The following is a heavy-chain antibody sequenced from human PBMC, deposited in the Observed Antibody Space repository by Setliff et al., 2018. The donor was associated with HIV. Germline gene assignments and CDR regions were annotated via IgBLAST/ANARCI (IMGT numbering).Heavy chain of an antibody. CDR1: GFTFRNYK. CDR3: ARAFSGYYFDY. V-gene: IGHV3-23*01. D-gene: IGHD3-3*01. J-gene: IGHJ4*02. CDR2: ILSTGERT. Sequence: PGGSLRLSCAASGFTFRNYKFNWVRQAPGEGLEWVSAILSTGERTFYADSVKGRFTISRDNSKNTVYLQMNSLRADDTAVYYCARAFSGYYFDYWGQGTLVTVSS.